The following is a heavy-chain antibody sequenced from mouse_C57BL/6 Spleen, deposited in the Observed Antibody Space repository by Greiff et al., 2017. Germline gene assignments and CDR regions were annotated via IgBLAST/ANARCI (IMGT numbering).Heavy chain of an antibody. Sequence: EVQLQQSGPELVKPGASVKISCKASGYSFTDYNMNWVKQSNGKSIEWIGVINPNYGTTSYNQKFKGKATFTVDQSSSTAYMQLNSLTSEDSAVYYCAREDSSGPYARDYWGQGTSVTVSS. D-gene: IGHD3-2*02. V-gene: IGHV1-39*01. J-gene: IGHJ4*01. CDR2: INPNYGTT. CDR1: GYSFTDYN. CDR3: AREDSSGPYARDY.